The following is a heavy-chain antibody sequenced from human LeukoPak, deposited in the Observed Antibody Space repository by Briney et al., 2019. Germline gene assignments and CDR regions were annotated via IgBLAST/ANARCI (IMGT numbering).Heavy chain of an antibody. CDR1: GYTFTSYA. CDR3: ARGKSSSWYNWFDP. D-gene: IGHD6-13*01. CDR2: SNAGNGNT. J-gene: IGHJ5*02. V-gene: IGHV1-3*02. Sequence: ASVKVSCKASGYTFTSYAMHWMCQAPGQRLEWMGWSNAGNGNTKYSQEFQGRVTITRDTSASTAYMELSSLRSEDMAVYYCARGKSSSWYNWFDPWGQGTLVTVSS.